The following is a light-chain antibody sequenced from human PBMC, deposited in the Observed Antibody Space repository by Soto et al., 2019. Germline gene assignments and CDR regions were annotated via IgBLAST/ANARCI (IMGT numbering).Light chain of an antibody. V-gene: IGKV2-28*01. Sequence: DIVMTQSPLSLPVTPGEPASISCRSSQSLLHSNGYNYLDWYLQKPGQSPQLLIYLGSNRASGVPDRFSGSGSGTDFTLKISRVEAEDVGVYYCLQARRTPWTFGQGTKVEI. CDR2: LGS. CDR3: LQARRTPWT. J-gene: IGKJ1*01. CDR1: QSLLHSNGYNY.